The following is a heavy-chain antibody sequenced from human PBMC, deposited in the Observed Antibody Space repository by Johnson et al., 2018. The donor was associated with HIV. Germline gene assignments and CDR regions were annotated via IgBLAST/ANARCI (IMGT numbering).Heavy chain of an antibody. CDR3: AKGMGQWLARGAFDI. D-gene: IGHD6-19*01. V-gene: IGHV3-30*02. CDR2: IRYDGSNK. J-gene: IGHJ3*02. CDR1: GFTFSSYG. Sequence: QVQVVESGGGLIQPGGSLRLSCAASGFTFSSYGMHWVRQAPGKGLEWVAFIRYDGSNKYYADSVKGRFTISRDNSKNTLYLQMNSLRAEDTAVYYCAKGMGQWLARGAFDIWGQGTMVTVSS.